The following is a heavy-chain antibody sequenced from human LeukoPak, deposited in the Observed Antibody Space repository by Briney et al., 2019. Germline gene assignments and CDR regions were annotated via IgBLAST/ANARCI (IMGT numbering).Heavy chain of an antibody. CDR2: IYYSGST. CDR1: GGSISSYY. J-gene: IGHJ6*03. Sequence: KSSETLSLTCTVSGGSISSYYWSWIRQPPGKGLEWIGYIYYSGSTNYNPSLKSRVTISVDASKNQFSLKLSSVTAADTAVYYCARALNYYYYMDVWGKGTTVTVSS. CDR3: ARALNYYYYMDV. V-gene: IGHV4-59*01.